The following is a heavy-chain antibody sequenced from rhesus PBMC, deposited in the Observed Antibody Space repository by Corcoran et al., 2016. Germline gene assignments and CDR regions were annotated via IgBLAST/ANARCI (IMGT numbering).Heavy chain of an antibody. V-gene: IGHV3-184*01. CDR1: GFTFSNHY. J-gene: IGHJ4*01. D-gene: IGHD6-25*01. CDR3: TRDGFYSGSFDY. CDR2: IRSKAYGGTA. Sequence: EVQLVESGGGLVQPGGSLRLSCAASGFTFSNHYMYLVRQAPGRGLELGGFIRSKAYGGTAEYAASVKGRFTISRDDSKSIAYLQMNSLKTEDTAVYYCTRDGFYSGSFDYWGQGVLVTVSS.